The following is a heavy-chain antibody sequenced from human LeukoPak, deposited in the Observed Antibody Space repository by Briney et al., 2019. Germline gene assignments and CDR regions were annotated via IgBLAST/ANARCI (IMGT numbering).Heavy chain of an antibody. Sequence: SETLSLTCTVSGGSISSSSYYWGWIRQPPGKGLEWIGSIYYSGSTYYNPSLKSRVTMSGDTSKNQFSLKLSSVTAADTAVYYCARGARAGYNLEPFDYWGQGTLVTVSS. V-gene: IGHV4-39*01. CDR2: IYYSGST. CDR1: GGSISSSSYY. CDR3: ARGARAGYNLEPFDY. J-gene: IGHJ4*02. D-gene: IGHD5-24*01.